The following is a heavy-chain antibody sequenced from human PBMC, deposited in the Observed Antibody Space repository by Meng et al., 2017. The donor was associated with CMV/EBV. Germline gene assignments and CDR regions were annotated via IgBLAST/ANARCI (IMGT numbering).Heavy chain of an antibody. D-gene: IGHD2-2*01. J-gene: IGHJ4*02. CDR3: AREDIVVVPAARGFDY. CDR1: GGSISSYY. CDR2: IYTSGST. V-gene: IGHV4-4*07. Sequence: QGQVPGSGPGLVKPSEPLSLTWTVSGGSISSYYWGWIRQPAGKGLEWIGRIYTSGSTNYNPSLKSRVTMSVDTSKNQFSLKLSSVTAADTAVYYCAREDIVVVPAARGFDYWGQGTLVTVSS.